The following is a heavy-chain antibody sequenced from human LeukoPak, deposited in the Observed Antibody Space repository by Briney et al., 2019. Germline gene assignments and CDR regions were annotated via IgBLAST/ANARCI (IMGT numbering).Heavy chain of an antibody. CDR3: ARSAVAGLGADY. CDR1: GFTFSSYV. Sequence: GGSLRLSCAASGFTFSSYVMSWVRQAPGKGLEWVANIKQDGSEKYYVDSVKGRFTISRDNAKNSLYLQMNSLRAEDTAVYYCARSAVAGLGADYWGQGTLVTVSS. V-gene: IGHV3-7*03. D-gene: IGHD6-19*01. J-gene: IGHJ4*02. CDR2: IKQDGSEK.